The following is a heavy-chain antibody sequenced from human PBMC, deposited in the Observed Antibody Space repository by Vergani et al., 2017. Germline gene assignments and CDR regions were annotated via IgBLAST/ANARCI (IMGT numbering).Heavy chain of an antibody. V-gene: IGHV4-39*01. CDR2: IYYSGST. J-gene: IGHJ5*02. Sequence: QLQLQESGPGLVKPSATLSLTCSVSGASIRSSNYYWGWIRQPPGKGLEWIASIYYSGSTYYNPSLKSRVTISVDTSKSQFSRRLGSVTAADTAVYFCARHSTVEWLVKLGWIDPWGQGILVTVSS. D-gene: IGHD6-19*01. CDR1: GASIRSSNYY. CDR3: ARHSTVEWLVKLGWIDP.